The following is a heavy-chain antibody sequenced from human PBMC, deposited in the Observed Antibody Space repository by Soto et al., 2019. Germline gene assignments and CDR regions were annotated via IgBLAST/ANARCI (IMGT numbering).Heavy chain of an antibody. Sequence: QVQLVQSGAEVKKPGSSVKVSCKASGGTFSSYTISWVRQAPGQGLEWMGRIIPILGIANYAQKFQGRVKITAEKSTSTAYMELSSLRSEDTAVYYCSSGRLYYYYMDVWGKGTTVTVSS. V-gene: IGHV1-69*02. J-gene: IGHJ6*03. CDR2: IIPILGIA. CDR3: SSGRLYYYYMDV. CDR1: GGTFSSYT.